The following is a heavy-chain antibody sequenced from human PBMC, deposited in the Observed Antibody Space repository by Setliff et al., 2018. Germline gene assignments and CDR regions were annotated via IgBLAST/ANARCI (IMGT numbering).Heavy chain of an antibody. D-gene: IGHD6-13*01. V-gene: IGHV1-18*01. Sequence: ASGKVSCKASGYTFTSYGINWVRQAPGQGLEWMGWISIYNGNTNYAQKLQGRVTMTTDTSTSTAYMELRSLRSDDTAVYYCARGIAAVGTSYYFDYWSQGTLVTVSS. J-gene: IGHJ4*02. CDR2: ISIYNGNT. CDR1: GYTFTSYG. CDR3: ARGIAAVGTSYYFDY.